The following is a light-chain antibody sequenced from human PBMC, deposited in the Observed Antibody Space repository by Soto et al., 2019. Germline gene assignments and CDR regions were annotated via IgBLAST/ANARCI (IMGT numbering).Light chain of an antibody. Sequence: EIVLTQAPGTLSLSPGERATLSCRTSQSVSSRYLAWYQQKPGQAPRLLIYGASSRATGIPDRFSGSGSGTDFTLTIIRLEPEDYAVYYCQQYGSSPPYTFGQGTKLEIK. V-gene: IGKV3-20*01. CDR2: GAS. CDR3: QQYGSSPPYT. CDR1: QSVSSRY. J-gene: IGKJ2*01.